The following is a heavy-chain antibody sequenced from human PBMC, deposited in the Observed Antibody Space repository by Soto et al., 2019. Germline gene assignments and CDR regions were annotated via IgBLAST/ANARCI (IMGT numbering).Heavy chain of an antibody. CDR1: GYTFTSYG. V-gene: IGHV1-46*01. D-gene: IGHD3-9*01. Sequence: GASVKVSCKASGYTFTSYGISWVRQAPGQGLEWMGIINPSGGSTSYAQKFQGRVTMTRDTSTSTVYMELSSLRSEDTAVYYCARSRPYYDILTGYYGSNFDYWGQGTLVTVSS. CDR2: INPSGGST. J-gene: IGHJ4*02. CDR3: ARSRPYYDILTGYYGSNFDY.